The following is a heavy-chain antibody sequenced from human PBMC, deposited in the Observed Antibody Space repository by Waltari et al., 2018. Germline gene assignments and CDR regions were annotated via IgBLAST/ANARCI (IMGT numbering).Heavy chain of an antibody. CDR2: INYSGGST. CDR3: ARYVYYFDF. CDR1: GSTFSNNA. Sequence: EVQVLESGGGLVQPGGSLRLSCAASGSTFSNNAMTWVRQAPGKGLEWVSSINYSGGSTYYADSVKGRFTISRDNSKNTLYLQMNSLRAEDTALYYCARYVYYFDFWGQGTLVTVSS. D-gene: IGHD3-16*01. J-gene: IGHJ4*02. V-gene: IGHV3-23*01.